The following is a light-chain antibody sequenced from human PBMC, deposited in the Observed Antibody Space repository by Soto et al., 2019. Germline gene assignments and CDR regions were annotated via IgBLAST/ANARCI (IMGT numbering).Light chain of an antibody. CDR2: EVY. CDR1: SSDVGGYDR. J-gene: IGLJ3*02. Sequence: QSALTQPASVSGSPGQSITISCTGTSSDVGGYDRVSWYQHHPGKAPTLMIYEVYKRPSGVSYRFSGSKSGNTASLAISGLQAEDEADYYCCSSIGGPIWVFGGGTKVTVL. V-gene: IGLV2-23*02. CDR3: CSSIGGPIWV.